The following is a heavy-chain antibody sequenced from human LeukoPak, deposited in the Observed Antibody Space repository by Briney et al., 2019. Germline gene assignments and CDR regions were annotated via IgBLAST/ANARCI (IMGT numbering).Heavy chain of an antibody. V-gene: IGHV3-30*18. CDR2: ISCDGSNK. Sequence: QPGRSLRLSCAASGFTFSSYGMHWVRQAPGKGLEWVAVISCDGSNKYYADSVKGRFTISRDNSKNTLYLQMNSLRAEDTAVYYCAKDLGYCSGGSCPADYWGQGTLVTVSS. CDR3: AKDLGYCSGGSCPADY. J-gene: IGHJ4*02. CDR1: GFTFSSYG. D-gene: IGHD2-15*01.